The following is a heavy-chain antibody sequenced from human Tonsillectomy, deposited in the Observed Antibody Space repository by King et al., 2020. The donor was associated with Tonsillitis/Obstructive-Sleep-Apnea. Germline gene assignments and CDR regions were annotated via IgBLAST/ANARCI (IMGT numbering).Heavy chain of an antibody. J-gene: IGHJ5*02. D-gene: IGHD2-2*01. Sequence: VQLVESGAEVKKPGSSVKVSCKASGGTFSSYAISWVRQAPGQGLEWMGGIIPILGIANYAQKFQGRVTITADKSTSTAYMELSSLRSVDTAVYYCARDSCSSTSCSGWFDPWGQGTLVTVSS. CDR2: IIPILGIA. CDR1: GGTFSSYA. CDR3: ARDSCSSTSCSGWFDP. V-gene: IGHV1-69*10.